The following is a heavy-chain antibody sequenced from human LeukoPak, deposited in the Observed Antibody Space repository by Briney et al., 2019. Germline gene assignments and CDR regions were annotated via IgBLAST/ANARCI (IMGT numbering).Heavy chain of an antibody. J-gene: IGHJ5*02. CDR3: ARVENFGSGSYRFDP. V-gene: IGHV6-1*01. D-gene: IGHD3-10*01. CDR1: GDSVSRNSVA. Sequence: SQTLSLTCAISGDSVSRNSVAWNWIRQSPSRGLEWLGRTYYRSKWYKEYAASVRSRITISPDTSKHQFSLQLNSVTPEDTAVYFCARVENFGSGSYRFDPWGQGTLVTVSS. CDR2: TYYRSKWYK.